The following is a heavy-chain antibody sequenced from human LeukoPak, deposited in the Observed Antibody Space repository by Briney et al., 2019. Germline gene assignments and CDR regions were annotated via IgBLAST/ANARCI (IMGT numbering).Heavy chain of an antibody. Sequence: PGGSLRLSCAASGFTFSSYAMHWVRQAPGKGLEWVAVISYDGSNKYYADSVKGRFTISRDNSKNTLYLQMNSLRAEDTAVYYCAREDIVVVVAAYDYWGQGTPVTVSS. CDR1: GFTFSSYA. CDR3: AREDIVVVVAAYDY. CDR2: ISYDGSNK. V-gene: IGHV3-30*01. J-gene: IGHJ4*02. D-gene: IGHD2-15*01.